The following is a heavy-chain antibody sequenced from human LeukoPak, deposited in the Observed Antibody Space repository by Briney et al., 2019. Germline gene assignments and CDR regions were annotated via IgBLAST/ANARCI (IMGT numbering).Heavy chain of an antibody. CDR2: IHPSGST. J-gene: IGHJ4*02. CDR3: VRPGQSDWWVYFNY. V-gene: IGHV4-4*09. D-gene: IGHD2-21*01. Sequence: SETLSLTCTVSGGSSSAYYWTWIRRPPGKGLEWIGYIHPSGSTNYNPSLKSRVTMSVDTSKNQFYLRLSSVTAADTAVYYCVRPGQSDWWVYFNYWGQGAVVTVSS. CDR1: GGSSSAYY.